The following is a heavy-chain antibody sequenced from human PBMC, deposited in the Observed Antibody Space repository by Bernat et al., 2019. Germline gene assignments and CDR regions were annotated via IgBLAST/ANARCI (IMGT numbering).Heavy chain of an antibody. V-gene: IGHV1-69*06. CDR3: ARGSSDCSSSSCPYDY. CDR1: GGTFNNYA. J-gene: IGHJ4*02. CDR2: IIPLFGSP. D-gene: IGHD2-2*01. Sequence: QVQLVQSGAEVKKPGSSVKVSCKASGGTFNNYAINWVRQAPGQGLEWRGGIIPLFGSPNYAQEFQGRVTITADNTTSTAYMALRSLGSDDTAAYYCARGSSDCSSSSCPYDYWGQGTLVTVSS.